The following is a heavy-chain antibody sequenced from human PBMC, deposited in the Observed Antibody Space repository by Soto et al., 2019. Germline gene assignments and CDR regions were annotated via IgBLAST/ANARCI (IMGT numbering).Heavy chain of an antibody. Sequence: ASVKVSCKASGYTFTSYGISWVRQAPGQGLEWMGWISAYNGNTNYAQKLQGRVTMTTDTSTSTAYMELRSLRSDDTAVYYCAREGCSGGSCYEMYYSYYYMDVWGKGTTVTVSS. CDR2: ISAYNGNT. J-gene: IGHJ6*03. CDR1: GYTFTSYG. D-gene: IGHD2-15*01. V-gene: IGHV1-18*01. CDR3: AREGCSGGSCYEMYYSYYYMDV.